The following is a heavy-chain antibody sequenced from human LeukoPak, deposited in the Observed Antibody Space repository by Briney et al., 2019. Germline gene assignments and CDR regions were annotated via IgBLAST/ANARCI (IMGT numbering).Heavy chain of an antibody. J-gene: IGHJ4*02. Sequence: KPSETLSLTCAVYGGPFSGYFWTWIRQPPGKGLEWIGEINHGGSTNYNPSLKSRVTISVDTSKNHFSLKLSSLTAADTAVYYCARGPPLTYDGSGYYFFDYWGQGTLVTVSS. CDR3: ARGPPLTYDGSGYYFFDY. D-gene: IGHD3-22*01. V-gene: IGHV4-34*01. CDR2: INHGGST. CDR1: GGPFSGYF.